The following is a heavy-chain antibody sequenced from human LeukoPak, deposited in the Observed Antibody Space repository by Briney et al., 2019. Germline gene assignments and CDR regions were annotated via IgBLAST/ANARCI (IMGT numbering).Heavy chain of an antibody. CDR1: GGSISSYY. J-gene: IGHJ5*02. CDR2: IHYSGST. CDR3: AGGWLPDKNDL. D-gene: IGHD5-24*01. Sequence: SETLSLTCTVSGGSISSYYWSWTRQPPGKGLEWIGYIHYSGSTNYNPSFKSRVTISADTSNNHFSLRLTSVTAADTAVYYCAGGWLPDKNDLWGQGTLVTVSA. V-gene: IGHV4-59*01.